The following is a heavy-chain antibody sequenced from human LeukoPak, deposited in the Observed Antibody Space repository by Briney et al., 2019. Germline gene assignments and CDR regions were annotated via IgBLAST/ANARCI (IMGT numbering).Heavy chain of an antibody. CDR2: IYSDERTT. D-gene: IGHD6-6*01. CDR1: VLTFSRTW. J-gene: IGHJ4*02. V-gene: IGHV3-74*01. Sequence: GGSLRLACVASVLTFSRTWIQWVRQARGKGLVWVSCIYSDERTTDYAADVKGRFTISRDNAKSALYLQMNSLRAEDTAVYYCARGSLIITALIDCWGQGTLVTGSS. CDR3: ARGSLIITALIDC.